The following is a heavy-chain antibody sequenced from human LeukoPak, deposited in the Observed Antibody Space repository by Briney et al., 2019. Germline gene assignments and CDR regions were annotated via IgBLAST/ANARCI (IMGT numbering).Heavy chain of an antibody. D-gene: IGHD5-18*01. V-gene: IGHV3-48*03. CDR2: ISSSGSTI. J-gene: IGHJ6*03. Sequence: PGGSLRLSCAASGFTFSSYEMNWVRQAPGKGLEWVSHISSSGSTIYYADSVKGRFTISRDNAKDSLYLQMNSLRAEDTAVYYCARDRGYSYGYNYYYYMDVWGKGTTVTVSS. CDR3: ARDRGYSYGYNYYYYMDV. CDR1: GFTFSSYE.